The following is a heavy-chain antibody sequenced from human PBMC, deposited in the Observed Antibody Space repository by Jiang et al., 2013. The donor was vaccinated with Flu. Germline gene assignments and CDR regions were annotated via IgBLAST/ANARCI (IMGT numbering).Heavy chain of an antibody. J-gene: IGHJ4*02. V-gene: IGHV1-69-2*01. CDR3: ATRRSGGSYLSR. CDR1: GYTFTDFY. CDR2: VDPEDGET. D-gene: IGHD1-26*01. Sequence: GAEVKKPGATVKISCKVSGYTFTDFYVHWVQQAPGKGLEWVGFVDPEDGETKYAEKFQGRVTITADTSTDTAYMELSSLRSEDTAVFYCATRRSGGSYLSRWGQGTLVTVSS.